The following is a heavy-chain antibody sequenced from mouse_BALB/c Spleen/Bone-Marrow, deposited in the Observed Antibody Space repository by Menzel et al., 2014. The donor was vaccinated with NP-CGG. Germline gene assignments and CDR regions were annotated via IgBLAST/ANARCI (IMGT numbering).Heavy chain of an antibody. CDR3: SRGRRDALDY. CDR1: GYTFTSYY. J-gene: IGHJ4*01. CDR2: INPSNGGT. V-gene: IGHV1S81*02. Sequence: VKLVESGAELVKPGASVKLSCKASGYTFTSYYMYWVKQRPGQGLEWFGEINPSNGGTNFNEKFKNKATLTVDKSSSTAYMQRSSLTSEDSAVYYCSRGRRDALDYWGQGTSVTVSS.